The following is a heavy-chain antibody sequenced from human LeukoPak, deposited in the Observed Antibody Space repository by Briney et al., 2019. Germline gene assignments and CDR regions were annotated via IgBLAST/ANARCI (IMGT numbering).Heavy chain of an antibody. CDR2: IYAGDSNT. J-gene: IGHJ4*02. CDR1: GYRSTSYW. D-gene: IGHD2-2*01. CDR3: ARLGGDLYCTSTRCFYDY. V-gene: IGHV5-51*01. Sequence: GESLKISCKGSGYRSTSYWIGWVRRMPGKGLEWMGLIYAGDSNTRYRPSFQSQVTISVDKSISTAYLQWSSLKASDTAMYYCARLGGDLYCTSTRCFYDYWGQGTLVTVSP.